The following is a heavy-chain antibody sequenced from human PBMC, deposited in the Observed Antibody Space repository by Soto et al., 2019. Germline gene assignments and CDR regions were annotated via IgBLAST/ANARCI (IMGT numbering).Heavy chain of an antibody. V-gene: IGHV3-66*01. CDR3: AREAIIVIAAPEYYFDY. CDR1: GFDVSNTD. J-gene: IGHJ4*02. D-gene: IGHD3-22*01. CDR2: IYSGSYT. Sequence: EVQLVESGGDLVQRGGSRRLSCAASGFDVSNTDMSWVRQAPGKGLDWVSVIYSGSYTNYADSVKGRFIVSRDSPKNTLYLQMDSLRAEDTAVYYCAREAIIVIAAPEYYFDYWGQGTLVTVSS.